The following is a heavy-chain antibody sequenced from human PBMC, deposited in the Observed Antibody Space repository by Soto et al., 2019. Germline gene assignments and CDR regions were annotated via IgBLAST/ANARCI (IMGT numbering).Heavy chain of an antibody. V-gene: IGHV4-39*01. J-gene: IGHJ6*02. Sequence: SETLSLTCTVSGGSISSSSYYWGWIRQPPGKGLEWIGSIYYSGSTYYNPSLKSRVTISVDTSKNQFSLKLSSVTAADTAVYYCARLLRYFDWLSQYGMDVSGPGTTVTVS. CDR2: IYYSGST. CDR1: GGSISSSSYY. D-gene: IGHD3-9*01. CDR3: ARLLRYFDWLSQYGMDV.